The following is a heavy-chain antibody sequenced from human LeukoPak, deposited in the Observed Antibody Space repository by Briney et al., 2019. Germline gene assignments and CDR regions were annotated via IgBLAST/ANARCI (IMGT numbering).Heavy chain of an antibody. CDR1: GLTVSRNY. J-gene: IGHJ4*02. CDR2: IYSGGST. CDR3: ARVGGH. Sequence: QAGGSLRLSCAASGLTVSRNYMSWVRQAPGKGLESVSVIYSGGSTYYAESVRGRFTISRDNSKNTLYLQMNSLRVEDTAVYYCARVGGHWGQGTLVTVSS. V-gene: IGHV3-53*01. D-gene: IGHD3-10*01.